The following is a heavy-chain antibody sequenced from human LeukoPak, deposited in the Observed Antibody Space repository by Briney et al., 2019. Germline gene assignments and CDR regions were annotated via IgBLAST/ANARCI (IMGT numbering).Heavy chain of an antibody. CDR3: ARDPDV. CDR2: IYTSGST. CDR1: GGSISSGSYY. V-gene: IGHV4-61*02. Sequence: PSETLPLTCTVSGGSISSGSYYWSWIRQPAGKGLEWIGRIYTSGSTNYNPSLKSRVTISVDTSKNQFSLKLSSVTAADTAVYYCARDPDVWGKGTTVTVSS. J-gene: IGHJ6*04.